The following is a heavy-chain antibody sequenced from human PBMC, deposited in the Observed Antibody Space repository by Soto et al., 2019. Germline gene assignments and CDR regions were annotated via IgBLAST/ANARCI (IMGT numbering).Heavy chain of an antibody. V-gene: IGHV1-69*01. Sequence: QVQLVQSGAEVREPGSSVKVSCKASVGTLSNHAVSWVRQAPGHGPEWMGGIIPLSGTTNYVQKFQGRLTIPAYESMTTAYMELSSLRYEDTAVYYCARGHDRSGFYLCDYWGRGTLVAVSS. D-gene: IGHD3-22*01. CDR1: VGTLSNHA. J-gene: IGHJ4*02. CDR2: IIPLSGTT. CDR3: ARGHDRSGFYLCDY.